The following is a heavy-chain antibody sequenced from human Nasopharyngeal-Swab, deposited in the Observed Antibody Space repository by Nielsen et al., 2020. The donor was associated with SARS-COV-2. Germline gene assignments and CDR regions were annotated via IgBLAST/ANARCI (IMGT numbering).Heavy chain of an antibody. V-gene: IGHV3-30*03. D-gene: IGHD3-16*01. CDR1: GFTFSSYG. CDR3: ASERSSRLGEGTFDY. Sequence: GGSLRLSCAASGFTFSSYGMHWVRQTPGKGLEWVALISYDGSHKYYADSVKGRFTISRDNSKNTLFLQMNSLRAEDTAVYYCASERSSRLGEGTFDYWGQGTLVTVSS. CDR2: ISYDGSHK. J-gene: IGHJ4*02.